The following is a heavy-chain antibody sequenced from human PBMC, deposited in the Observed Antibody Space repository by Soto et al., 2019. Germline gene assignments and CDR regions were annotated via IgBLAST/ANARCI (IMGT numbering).Heavy chain of an antibody. J-gene: IGHJ5*02. Sequence: SVKVSCKASGYTFTSYAMHWVRQAPGQRLEWMGWINAGNGNTKYSQKFQGRVTITRDTSASTAYMELSSLRSEDTAVYYCASLRLDSTCCHNQCLDWFDLWGQGTLVTVSS. CDR1: GYTFTSYA. CDR3: ASLRLDSTCCHNQCLDWFDL. V-gene: IGHV1-3*01. D-gene: IGHD2-2*01. CDR2: INAGNGNT.